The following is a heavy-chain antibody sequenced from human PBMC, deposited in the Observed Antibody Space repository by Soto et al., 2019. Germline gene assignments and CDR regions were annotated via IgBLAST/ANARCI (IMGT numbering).Heavy chain of an antibody. J-gene: IGHJ3*02. CDR2: IYYSGST. D-gene: IGHD6-19*01. Sequence: QVQLQESGPGLVKPSETLSLTCTVSGGSISSYYWSWIRQPPGKGLEWIGYIYYSGSTNYNPSLKSRVTISVDTSKNQFSLKLSSVTAADTAVYYCARGQIPRYSSGWDDAFDIWGQGTMVTVSS. CDR3: ARGQIPRYSSGWDDAFDI. CDR1: GGSISSYY. V-gene: IGHV4-59*01.